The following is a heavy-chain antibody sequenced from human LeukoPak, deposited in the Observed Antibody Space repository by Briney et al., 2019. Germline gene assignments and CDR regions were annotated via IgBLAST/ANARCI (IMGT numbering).Heavy chain of an antibody. CDR3: ARNIAAAASAWFDP. Sequence: GASVKVSCKASGGTFSSYAISWVRQAPGQGLEWMGGIIPSFGTANYAQKFQGRVTITADESTSTAYMELSSLRSEDTAVYYCARNIAAAASAWFDPWGQGTLVTVSS. V-gene: IGHV1-69*13. CDR2: IIPSFGTA. CDR1: GGTFSSYA. J-gene: IGHJ5*02. D-gene: IGHD6-13*01.